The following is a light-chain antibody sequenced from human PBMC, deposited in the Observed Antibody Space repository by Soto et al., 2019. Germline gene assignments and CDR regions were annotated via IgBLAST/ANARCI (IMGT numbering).Light chain of an antibody. CDR1: RSISTF. Sequence: EFVLTQSPGTLSLSPGERATLSFRASRSISTFLGWYQQKPGQPPRLLIYDASNRATGVPARFSGSGSETDFTLTISSLEPEDFAVYYCQQRRSWQVTFGQGTKVDI. J-gene: IGKJ1*01. CDR2: DAS. V-gene: IGKV3-11*01. CDR3: QQRRSWQVT.